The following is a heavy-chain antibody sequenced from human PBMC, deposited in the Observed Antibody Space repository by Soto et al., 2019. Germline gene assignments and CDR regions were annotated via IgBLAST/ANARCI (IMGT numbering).Heavy chain of an antibody. V-gene: IGHV4-39*01. CDR2: IDYSGST. D-gene: IGHD3-22*01. J-gene: IGHJ4*02. CDR3: ARRDIWYYDRSGYSPFDH. CDR1: GGSINNNDHY. Sequence: SETLSLTCTVSGGSINNNDHYWGWVRQPPGKGLEWVGNIDYSGSTYYKPSLKSRVTISVDTSKNQFSLKLSSVTAADTAVYYCARRDIWYYDRSGYSPFDHWGQGTLVTVSS.